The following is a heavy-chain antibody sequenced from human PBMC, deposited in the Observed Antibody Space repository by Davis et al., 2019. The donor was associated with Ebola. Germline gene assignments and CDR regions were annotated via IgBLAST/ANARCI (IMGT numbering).Heavy chain of an antibody. CDR2: INTNTGNP. CDR3: AGDDTFIYNYYYGMDV. V-gene: IGHV7-4-1*02. J-gene: IGHJ6*04. CDR1: GYTFTSYA. D-gene: IGHD2/OR15-2a*01. Sequence: AASVKVSCKASGYTFTSYAMNWVRQAPGQGLEWMGWINTNTGNPTYAQGFTGRFVFSLDTSVSTAYLQISSLKAEDTAVYYCAGDDTFIYNYYYGMDVWGKGTTVTVSS.